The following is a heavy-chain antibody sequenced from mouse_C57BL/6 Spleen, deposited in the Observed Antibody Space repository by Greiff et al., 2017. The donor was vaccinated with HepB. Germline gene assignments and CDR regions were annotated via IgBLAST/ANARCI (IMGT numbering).Heavy chain of an antibody. D-gene: IGHD6-1*01. Sequence: EVQLQQSGAELVKPGASVKLSCTASGFNIKDYYMHWVKQRTEQGLEWIGRIDPEDGDTKYAPKFQGKATITADTSSNTAYLQLSSRTSEDTAVYYGSSRAAPGPDWFAYWGQGTLVTVSA. J-gene: IGHJ3*01. CDR3: SSRAAPGPDWFAY. CDR1: GFNIKDYY. CDR2: IDPEDGDT. V-gene: IGHV14-2*01.